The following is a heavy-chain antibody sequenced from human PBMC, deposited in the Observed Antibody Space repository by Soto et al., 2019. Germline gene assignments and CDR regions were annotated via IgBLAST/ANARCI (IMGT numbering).Heavy chain of an antibody. CDR2: IYYSGST. Sequence: SETLSLTCTVSGGSISSSSYYWGWIRQPPGKGLEWIGSIYYSGSTYYNPSLKSRVTISVDTSKNQFSLKLSSVTAADTAVYYCVRASRYGSGSYYNPPIWFDPWGQGTLVTVS. V-gene: IGHV4-39*01. J-gene: IGHJ5*02. D-gene: IGHD3-10*01. CDR3: VRASRYGSGSYYNPPIWFDP. CDR1: GGSISSSSYY.